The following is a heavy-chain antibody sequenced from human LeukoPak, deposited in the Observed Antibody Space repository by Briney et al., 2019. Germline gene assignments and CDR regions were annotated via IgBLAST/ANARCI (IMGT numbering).Heavy chain of an antibody. D-gene: IGHD1-1*01. CDR1: GFTFSNFW. Sequence: GGSLRLSCAASGFTFSNFWMHWVRQAPGKGLVWVALIYGDGSFTRYADSVKGRFTISRDNSKNTLYLQMNSLRAEDTAVYYCAKTGQRPGTDFDYWGQGTLVTVSS. CDR2: IYGDGSFT. CDR3: AKTGQRPGTDFDY. J-gene: IGHJ4*02. V-gene: IGHV3-74*01.